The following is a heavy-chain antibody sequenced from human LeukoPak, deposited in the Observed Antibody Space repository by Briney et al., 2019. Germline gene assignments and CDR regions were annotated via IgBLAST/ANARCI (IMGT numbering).Heavy chain of an antibody. CDR1: GFTFSSYA. Sequence: GGSLRLSCAASGFTFSSYAMHWVRQAPGKGLEWVAVISYDGSNKYYADSVKGRFTISRDNSKNTLYLQMNSLRAEDTAVYYCARVYEGVMLFDGIDYWGQGTLVTVSS. CDR2: ISYDGSNK. J-gene: IGHJ4*02. CDR3: ARVYEGVMLFDGIDY. D-gene: IGHD3-16*01. V-gene: IGHV3-30*04.